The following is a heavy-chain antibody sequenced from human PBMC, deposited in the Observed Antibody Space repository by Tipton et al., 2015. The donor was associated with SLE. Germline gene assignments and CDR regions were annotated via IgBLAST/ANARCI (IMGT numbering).Heavy chain of an antibody. J-gene: IGHJ5*02. Sequence: TLSLTCTVSGGSMSSSTYYWAWIRQPPGKGLEWIGNIFDSGSTYYNPSFRSRVNISVDTSKNQFSLRLTSVTAADTAVYYCARLPPLFGDYSKYFDPWGQGTLVTVSS. D-gene: IGHD4-17*01. CDR3: ARLPPLFGDYSKYFDP. CDR2: IFDSGST. V-gene: IGHV4-39*07. CDR1: GGSMSSSTYY.